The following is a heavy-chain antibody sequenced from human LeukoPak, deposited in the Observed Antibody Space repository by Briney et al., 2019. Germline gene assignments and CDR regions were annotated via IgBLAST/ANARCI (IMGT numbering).Heavy chain of an antibody. J-gene: IGHJ5*02. CDR1: GGSFSGYY. Sequence: SETLSLTCAVYGGSFSGYYWSWIRQPPGKGLEWIGEINHSGSTNYNPSLKSRVTISVDTSKDQFSLKLSSVTAADTAVYYCARSYSSSWVNWFDPWGQGTLVTVSS. V-gene: IGHV4-34*01. D-gene: IGHD6-13*01. CDR3: ARSYSSSWVNWFDP. CDR2: INHSGST.